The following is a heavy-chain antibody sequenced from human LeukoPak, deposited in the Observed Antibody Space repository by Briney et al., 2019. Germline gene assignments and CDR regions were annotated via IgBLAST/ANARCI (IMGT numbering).Heavy chain of an antibody. D-gene: IGHD3-9*01. J-gene: IGHJ4*02. Sequence: SVKVSCKASGGTYSSYAISWVRQAPGQGLEWMGGIIPIFGTANYAQKFQGRVTITADESTSTAYMELSSLRSEDTAVYYCARTSVRYFDWLTPPYFDYWGQGTLVTVSS. CDR1: GGTYSSYA. CDR3: ARTSVRYFDWLTPPYFDY. V-gene: IGHV1-69*13. CDR2: IIPIFGTA.